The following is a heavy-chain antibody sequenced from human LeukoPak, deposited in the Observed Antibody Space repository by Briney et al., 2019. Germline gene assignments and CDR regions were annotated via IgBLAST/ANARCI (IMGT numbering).Heavy chain of an antibody. D-gene: IGHD3-22*01. V-gene: IGHV1-2*02. CDR3: ASDHYYDSSGYFDY. J-gene: IGHJ4*02. CDR1: GYTYTYYY. CDR2: INPNSGGT. Sequence: GASVKVSCKASGYTYTYYYMHELRQAPGKGLEWMGWINPNSGGTNYAQKFQGRVTMTRDTSISTAYMELSRLRSDDTAVYYCASDHYYDSSGYFDYWGQGTLVTVSS.